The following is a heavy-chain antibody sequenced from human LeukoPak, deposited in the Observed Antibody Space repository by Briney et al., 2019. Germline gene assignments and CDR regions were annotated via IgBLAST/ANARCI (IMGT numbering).Heavy chain of an antibody. CDR3: ARGVPFYVSADYGMDV. Sequence: ASVKVSCKASGYTFTGYYMHWVRQAPGQGLEWMGRINPNSGGTNYAQKFQGRVTMTRDTSISTAYMELSRLRPDDTAVYYCARGVPFYVSADYGMDVWGQGTTVTVSS. V-gene: IGHV1-2*06. J-gene: IGHJ6*02. CDR1: GYTFTGYY. CDR2: INPNSGGT. D-gene: IGHD2/OR15-2a*01.